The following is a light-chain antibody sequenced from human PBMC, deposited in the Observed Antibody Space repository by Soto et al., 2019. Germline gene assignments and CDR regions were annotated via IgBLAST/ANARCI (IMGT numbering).Light chain of an antibody. CDR2: DAS. V-gene: IGKV1-5*01. CDR1: QSINTW. Sequence: DIQMTLSPSTLSASVGDRVTVTCRASQSINTWLAWYKQNPGKAPKLLIYDASSLQSGVPSRFTGRGSGTEFTLTISSLKPDDFATYYCQQYDTYSRTFGQGTKVDI. J-gene: IGKJ1*01. CDR3: QQYDTYSRT.